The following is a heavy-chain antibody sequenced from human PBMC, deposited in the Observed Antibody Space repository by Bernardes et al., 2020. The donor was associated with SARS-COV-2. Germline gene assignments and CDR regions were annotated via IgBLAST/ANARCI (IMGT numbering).Heavy chain of an antibody. V-gene: IGHV3-21*01. J-gene: IGHJ4*02. CDR1: GFTFSSYS. CDR3: AREGSDVVVSSLTVMV. D-gene: IGHD2-15*01. Sequence: GGSLRLSCAASGFTFSSYSMNWVRQAPGKGLEWVSSISSSSSYIYYADSVKGRFTISRDNAKNSLYLQMNSLRAEDTAVYYCAREGSDVVVSSLTVMVWGQGTLVTVSS. CDR2: ISSSSSYI.